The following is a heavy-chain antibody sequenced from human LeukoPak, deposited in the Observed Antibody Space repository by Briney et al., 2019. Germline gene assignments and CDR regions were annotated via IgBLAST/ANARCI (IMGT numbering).Heavy chain of an antibody. CDR1: KFTFSSYE. V-gene: IGHV3-48*03. CDR3: ARAGWGAFDY. Sequence: GGSLRLSCAANKFTFSSYEMNWLGQAPGKGLEGVSYISSSGSTIYHADSVKGHFTISRDNAKNSLYLQMNSLRVEDTAVYYCARAGWGAFDYWGQGNLLTASP. J-gene: IGHJ4*02. D-gene: IGHD3-16*01. CDR2: ISSSGSTI.